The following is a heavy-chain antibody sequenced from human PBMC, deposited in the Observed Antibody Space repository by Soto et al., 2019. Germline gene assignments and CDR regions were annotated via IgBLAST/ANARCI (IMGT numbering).Heavy chain of an antibody. CDR3: ARDRGQLVPFDY. J-gene: IGHJ4*02. V-gene: IGHV4-61*01. Sequence: QVQLQESGPGLVKPSETLSLTCTVSGGSVSSGSYYWSWIRQPPGKGLEWIGYIYYSGSTTSNPSLNSRVTISLDTSKNQFSLKLSSVTAADTAVYYCARDRGQLVPFDYWGQGTLVTVSS. D-gene: IGHD6-13*01. CDR1: GGSVSSGSYY. CDR2: IYYSGST.